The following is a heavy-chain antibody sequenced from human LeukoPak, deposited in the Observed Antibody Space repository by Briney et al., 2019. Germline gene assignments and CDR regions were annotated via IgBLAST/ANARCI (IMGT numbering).Heavy chain of an antibody. Sequence: GGSLRLACAASGFTFSSYAMHWVRQAPGRGLEWVAVISYDGSNKYYAESVKGRFTISRDNSKNTLYLQMNSLRAEDTAVYYCARVLTTTYFFDYWGEGTLVTVSS. D-gene: IGHD4-11*01. CDR2: ISYDGSNK. CDR1: GFTFSSYA. V-gene: IGHV3-30-3*01. J-gene: IGHJ4*02. CDR3: ARVLTTTYFFDY.